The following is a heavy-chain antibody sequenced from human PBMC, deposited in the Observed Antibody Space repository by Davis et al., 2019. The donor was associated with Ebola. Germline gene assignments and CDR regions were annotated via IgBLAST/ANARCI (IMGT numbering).Heavy chain of an antibody. CDR2: INQDGSEK. Sequence: GGSLRLSCAASGFTFSIHWMSWVRQAPGKGPEWVANINQDGSEKYYVDSLKGRFTISRDNSKNTVYLQMNSLRAEDTAVYYCAKTDYWGQGTLVTVSS. J-gene: IGHJ4*02. CDR1: GFTFSIHW. CDR3: AKTDY. V-gene: IGHV3-7*01.